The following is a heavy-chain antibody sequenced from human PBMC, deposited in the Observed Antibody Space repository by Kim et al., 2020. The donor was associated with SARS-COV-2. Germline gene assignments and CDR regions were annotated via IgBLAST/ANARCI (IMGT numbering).Heavy chain of an antibody. V-gene: IGHV1-24*01. D-gene: IGHD3-10*01. J-gene: IGHJ5*02. CDR3: ATVKGYYGSGSLGP. Sequence: AQKFQGRVTMTEDTSTDTAYMELSSLRSEDTAVYYCATVKGYYGSGSLGPWGQGTLVTVSS.